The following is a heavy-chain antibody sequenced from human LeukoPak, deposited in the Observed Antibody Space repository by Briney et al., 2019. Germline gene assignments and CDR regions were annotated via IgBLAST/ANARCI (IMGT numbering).Heavy chain of an antibody. CDR1: GYTFTSYG. D-gene: IGHD2-15*01. CDR3: ARCAAQGGYDDYGMDV. CDR2: ISAYNGNT. V-gene: IGHV1-18*04. Sequence: GASVKVSCKASGYTFTSYGISWVRQDPGQGLEWMGWISAYNGNTNYAQKLQGRVTMTTGTSTSTAYMELRSLRSDDTAVYYCARCAAQGGYDDYGMDVWGQGTTVTVSS. J-gene: IGHJ6*02.